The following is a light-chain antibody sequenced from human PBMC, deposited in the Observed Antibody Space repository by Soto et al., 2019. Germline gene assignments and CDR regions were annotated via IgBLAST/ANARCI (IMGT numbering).Light chain of an antibody. V-gene: IGKV3-20*01. CDR2: GAS. J-gene: IGKJ4*01. Sequence: EIVLTQSPDTLSLSPGERATLSCRASQSVSTNSLAWYQQRPGQAPRPLIYGASSRATGTPDRFSGSGSGTDFNLIISRLEPEDFAVYYCQQYGSSVLTFGGGTKV. CDR1: QSVSTNS. CDR3: QQYGSSVLT.